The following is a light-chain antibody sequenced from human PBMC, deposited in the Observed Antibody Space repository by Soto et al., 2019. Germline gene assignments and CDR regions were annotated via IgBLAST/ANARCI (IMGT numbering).Light chain of an antibody. CDR3: LSWTTRRALV. Sequence: QSALTQPASVSGAPGQSIAISCTGTSSDVGSFNFVSWYQQHPGKVPKLIIYEVSNRPSGVSSRFSGSKSGDTASLIISGLQAEDEADYYCLSWTTRRALVFGGGTQLTVL. J-gene: IGLJ2*01. CDR1: SSDVGSFNF. CDR2: EVS. V-gene: IGLV2-14*01.